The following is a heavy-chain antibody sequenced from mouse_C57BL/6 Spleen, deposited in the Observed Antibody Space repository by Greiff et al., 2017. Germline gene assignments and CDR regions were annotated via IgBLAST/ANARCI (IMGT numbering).Heavy chain of an antibody. J-gene: IGHJ4*01. V-gene: IGHV1-5*01. CDR3: TRWDYGSTLYAMDY. D-gene: IGHD1-1*01. CDR2: IYPGNSDT. CDR1: GYTFTSYW. Sequence: VQLQQSGTVLARPGASVKMSCKTSGYTFTSYWMHWVKQRPGQGLEWIGAIYPGNSDTSYNQKFKGKAKLTAVTSASTAYMELSSLTNEDSAVYYCTRWDYGSTLYAMDYWGQGTSVTVSS.